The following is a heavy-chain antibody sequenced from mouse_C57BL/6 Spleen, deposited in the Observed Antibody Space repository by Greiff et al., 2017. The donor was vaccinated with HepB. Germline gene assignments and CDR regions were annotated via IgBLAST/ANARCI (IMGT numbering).Heavy chain of an antibody. CDR2: IYPGDGDT. Sequence: VQVVESGAELVKPGASVKISCKASGYAFSSYWMNWVKQRPGKGLEWIGQIYPGDGDTNYNGKFKGKATLTADKSSSTAYMQLSSLTSEDSAVYFCARRGYGSSYGDFDYWGQGTTLTVSS. CDR1: GYAFSSYW. CDR3: ARRGYGSSYGDFDY. D-gene: IGHD1-1*01. J-gene: IGHJ2*01. V-gene: IGHV1-80*01.